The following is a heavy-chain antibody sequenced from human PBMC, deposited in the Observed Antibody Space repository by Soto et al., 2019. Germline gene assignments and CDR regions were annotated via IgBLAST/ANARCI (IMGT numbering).Heavy chain of an antibody. D-gene: IGHD2-2*01. J-gene: IGHJ3*01. Sequence: QVHLVQSGAEVKKPGSSVKVSCKAAGGTFSTYTLIWVRQAPGQGLEWMGRIIPMLTVTNSAQKFQGRVTLTADKSMNKAFMELTSLRSDDTAVYYCSIGSWSAETFDVWGQGTMVTVSS. CDR3: SIGSWSAETFDV. CDR2: IIPMLTVT. CDR1: GGTFSTYT. V-gene: IGHV1-69*02.